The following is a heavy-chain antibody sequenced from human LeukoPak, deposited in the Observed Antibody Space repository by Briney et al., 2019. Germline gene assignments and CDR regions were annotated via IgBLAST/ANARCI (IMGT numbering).Heavy chain of an antibody. CDR3: AKEALAEGSWFDP. Sequence: PGRSLRLSCAASGFTFDDYAMHWVRQAPGKGLEWVSGISWNSGSIGYADSVKGRFTISRDNAKNSLYLQMNSLRAEDTALYYCAKEALAEGSWFDPWGQGTLVTVSS. V-gene: IGHV3-9*01. CDR1: GFTFDDYA. D-gene: IGHD3-3*02. J-gene: IGHJ5*02. CDR2: ISWNSGSI.